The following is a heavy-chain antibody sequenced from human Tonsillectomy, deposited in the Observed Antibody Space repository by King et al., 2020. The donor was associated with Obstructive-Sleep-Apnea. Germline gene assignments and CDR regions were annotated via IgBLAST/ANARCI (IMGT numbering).Heavy chain of an antibody. V-gene: IGHV4-39*07. Sequence: QLQESGPELVKPSETLSLTCTVSGGSISSNNYWGWIRQPPGKGLEWIGNIYYSGSPYYNPSLKSLVTISVYTSKNQFSLKLSLVTAADTAVFYCARADRDTAMGLFDSWGQGTLVTVSS. CDR3: ARADRDTAMGLFDS. CDR1: GGSISSNNY. CDR2: IYYSGSP. J-gene: IGHJ4*02. D-gene: IGHD5-18*01.